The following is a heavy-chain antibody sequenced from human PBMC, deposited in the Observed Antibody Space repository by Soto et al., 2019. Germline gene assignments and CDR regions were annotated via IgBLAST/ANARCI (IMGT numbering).Heavy chain of an antibody. CDR2: ITNDGSST. CDR3: VRVGAGWAFDI. V-gene: IGHV3-74*01. Sequence: EVQLVESGGGLVQPGGSLRLSCGASGFTFSRHWMHWVRQVPGKGLVWVSRITNDGSSTSYADSVKGLFTVSRDNAKNTLYLQMSSLRAEDTAVYYCVRVGAGWAFDIWGQGTMVTVSA. CDR1: GFTFSRHW. J-gene: IGHJ3*02. D-gene: IGHD3-3*01.